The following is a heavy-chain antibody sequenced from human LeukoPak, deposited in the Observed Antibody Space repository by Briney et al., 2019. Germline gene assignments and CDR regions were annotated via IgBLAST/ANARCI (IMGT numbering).Heavy chain of an antibody. J-gene: IGHJ6*03. CDR2: IYHSGST. CDR3: ARTGPQGCSSTSCYQQTAPYYYYMDV. V-gene: IGHV4-38-2*02. D-gene: IGHD2-2*01. CDR1: GYSISSGYY. Sequence: PSETLSLTCTVSGYSISSGYYWGWIRQPPGKGLEWIGSIYHSGSTYYNPSLKSRVTISVDTSKNQFSLKLSSVTAADTAVYYCARTGPQGCSSTSCYQQTAPYYYYMDVWGKGTTVTISS.